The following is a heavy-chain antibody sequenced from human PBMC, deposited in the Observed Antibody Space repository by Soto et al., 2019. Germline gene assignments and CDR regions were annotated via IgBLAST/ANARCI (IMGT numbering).Heavy chain of an antibody. CDR3: ARDPWAADY. Sequence: ESVGGLVQPGGSLRLSCAASGFTVSTKYMSWVRQAPGKGLEWVSVIYSGGSTFYADSVRGRFTISRDNSKNTVNLQMNSLRAEDTAVYYCARDPWAADYWGQGTLVTVSS. D-gene: IGHD3-16*01. CDR1: GFTVSTKY. V-gene: IGHV3-66*01. CDR2: IYSGGST. J-gene: IGHJ4*02.